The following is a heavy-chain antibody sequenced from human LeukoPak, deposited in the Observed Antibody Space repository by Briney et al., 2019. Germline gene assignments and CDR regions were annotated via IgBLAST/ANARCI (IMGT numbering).Heavy chain of an antibody. CDR1: GFTFSSYE. V-gene: IGHV3-48*01. J-gene: IGHJ6*03. CDR2: ISSSSSTI. Sequence: GGSLRLSCAASGFTFSSYEMNWVRQAPGKGLEWVSYISSSSSTIYYADSVKGRFTISRDNAKNSLYLQMNSLRAEDTAVYYCARVLSGRGSLYSYYYYMDVWGKGTTVTISS. CDR3: ARVLSGRGSLYSYYYYMDV. D-gene: IGHD3-10*01.